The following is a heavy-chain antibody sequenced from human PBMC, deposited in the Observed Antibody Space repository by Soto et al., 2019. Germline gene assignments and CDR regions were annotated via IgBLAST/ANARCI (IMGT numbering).Heavy chain of an antibody. Sequence: ASVQVSCKTSAYPFTNYDIHWVRHATGQGLEWMGWMHPGNNQHVYTQKIRGRDTVSTDTSNSTTYMELSSLTSEDTAVYYCTRAPGGIIVAPDYWGQGTLVTVSS. CDR3: TRAPGGIIVAPDY. D-gene: IGHD3-22*01. J-gene: IGHJ4*02. CDR1: AYPFTNYD. CDR2: MHPGNNQH. V-gene: IGHV1-8*01.